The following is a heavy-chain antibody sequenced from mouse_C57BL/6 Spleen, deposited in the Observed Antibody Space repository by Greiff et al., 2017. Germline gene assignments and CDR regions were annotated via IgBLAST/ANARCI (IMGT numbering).Heavy chain of an antibody. V-gene: IGHV1-5*01. J-gene: IGHJ4*01. CDR1: GYTFTSYW. CDR3: TSCYGSSYAYAMDD. CDR2: IYPGNSDT. D-gene: IGHD1-1*01. Sequence: EVQLQQSGTVLARPGASVKMSCKTSGYTFTSYWMHWVKQRPGQGLEWIGAIYPGNSDTSYNQKFKGKAKLTAVTSASTAYMELSRLTNEDSAVYYMTSCYGSSYAYAMDDWGQGTSVTVSS.